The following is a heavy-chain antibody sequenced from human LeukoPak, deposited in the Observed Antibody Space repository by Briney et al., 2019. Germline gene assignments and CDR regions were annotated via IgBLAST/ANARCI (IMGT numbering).Heavy chain of an antibody. CDR3: ARGLPPNYYYYMDV. Sequence: GGSLRLSCAASGFTVSSNYMSWVRQAPGKGLEWVSVIYSGGGTYYADSVKGRFTIPRDNSKNTLYLQMNSPRAEDTAVYYCARGLPPNYYYYMDVWGKGTTVTISS. J-gene: IGHJ6*03. CDR1: GFTVSSNY. V-gene: IGHV3-66*01. CDR2: IYSGGGT.